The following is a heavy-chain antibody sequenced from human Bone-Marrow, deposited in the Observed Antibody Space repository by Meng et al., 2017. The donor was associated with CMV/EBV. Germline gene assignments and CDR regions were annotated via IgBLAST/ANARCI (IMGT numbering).Heavy chain of an antibody. D-gene: IGHD3-3*01. CDR2: IIPIFGTA. Sequence: SVKVSCKASGGTFSSYAISWVRQAPGQGLEWMGGIIPIFGTANYAQKFQGRVTMTRDTSISTAYMGLSRLRSDDTAVYYCAREGRAYYDFRSGNYFDYWGQGTLVTVSS. CDR1: GGTFSSYA. V-gene: IGHV1-69*05. J-gene: IGHJ4*02. CDR3: AREGRAYYDFRSGNYFDY.